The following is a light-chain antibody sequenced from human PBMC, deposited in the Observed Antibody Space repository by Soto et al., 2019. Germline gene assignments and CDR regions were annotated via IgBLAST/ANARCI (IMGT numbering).Light chain of an antibody. CDR1: QSISSY. V-gene: IGKV1-39*01. CDR2: AAS. Sequence: DIPMTQSPSSLSASVGDRVTITCRASQSISSYLNWYQQKPGKAPKLLIYAASRLQSGVPSRFSGSGSGTGFTLTISSLPPEDFATYYCQQSYSTPFTFGPGTKVDIK. CDR3: QQSYSTPFT. J-gene: IGKJ3*01.